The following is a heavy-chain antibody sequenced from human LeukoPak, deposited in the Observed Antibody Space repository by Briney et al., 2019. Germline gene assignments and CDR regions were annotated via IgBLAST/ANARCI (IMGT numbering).Heavy chain of an antibody. CDR1: GFTFSSYG. V-gene: IGHV3-33*06. CDR2: IWYDGSNK. Sequence: PGGSLRLSCAASGFTFSSYGMHWVRQAPGKGLERVGVIWYDGSNKHYGDSVKGRFTISRDNSKNTLYLQMNSLRGEDTAVYYCAKEAYYDSSGYYSWGQGTLVTVSS. CDR3: AKEAYYDSSGYYS. D-gene: IGHD3-22*01. J-gene: IGHJ4*02.